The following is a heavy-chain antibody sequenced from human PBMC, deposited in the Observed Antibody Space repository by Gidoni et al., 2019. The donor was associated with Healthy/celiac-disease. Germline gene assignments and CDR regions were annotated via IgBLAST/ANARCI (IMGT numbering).Heavy chain of an antibody. CDR3: ARDARRYYDSSGYYYHMYV. V-gene: IGHV1-69*01. Sequence: QVQLVQSGAEVKKPGSSVKVSCKASGGTFSRYAISWVRQAPGQGLEWMGGIIPIFGTANYAQKFQVRVTITADESTSTSYMELSSLRSEDTAVYYCARDARRYYDSSGYYYHMYVWGQGTTVTVSS. CDR1: GGTFSRYA. CDR2: IIPIFGTA. D-gene: IGHD3-22*01. J-gene: IGHJ6*02.